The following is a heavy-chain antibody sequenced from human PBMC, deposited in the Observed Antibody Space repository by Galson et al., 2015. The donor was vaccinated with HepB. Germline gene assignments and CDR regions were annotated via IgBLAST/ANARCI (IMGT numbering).Heavy chain of an antibody. V-gene: IGHV1-2*06. Sequence: SVKVSCKASGYTFTGYYMHWVRQAPGQGLEWMGRINPNSGGTNYAQKFQGRVTMTRDTSISTGYMDLSGLNSDDTAVYYCAGGIVGASYGFDIWGQGTMVTVSS. D-gene: IGHD1-26*01. CDR2: INPNSGGT. J-gene: IGHJ3*02. CDR1: GYTFTGYY. CDR3: AGGIVGASYGFDI.